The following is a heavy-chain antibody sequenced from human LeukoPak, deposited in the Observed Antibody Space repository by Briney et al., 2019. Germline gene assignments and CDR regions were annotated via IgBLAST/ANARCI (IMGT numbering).Heavy chain of an antibody. CDR2: IHPIGGST. V-gene: IGHV1-46*01. CDR1: RYTFTRYY. D-gene: IGHD2-2*01. CDR3: ARGQSSSSHPGAFDY. J-gene: IGHJ4*02. Sequence: SVNVSCKASRYTFTRYYMHSVGRAAGQGREGMRVIHPIGGSTSYAQKFGGRVTRTRDMSTSTVYMELSNLRSEDTAVYYCARGQSSSSHPGAFDYWGQGTLVTVSS.